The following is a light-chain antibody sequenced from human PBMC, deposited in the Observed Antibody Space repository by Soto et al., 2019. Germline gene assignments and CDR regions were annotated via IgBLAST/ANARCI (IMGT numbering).Light chain of an antibody. J-gene: IGKJ5*01. CDR1: QSVSSN. Sequence: PGERATLSCRASQSVSSNLAWYQQRPGQAPRLLIYAASTRATGIPARFSGSGSGTEFTLTISSLESEDFAVYYCQQYSSWPLITFGQGTRLEIK. CDR2: AAS. CDR3: QQYSSWPLIT. V-gene: IGKV3-15*01.